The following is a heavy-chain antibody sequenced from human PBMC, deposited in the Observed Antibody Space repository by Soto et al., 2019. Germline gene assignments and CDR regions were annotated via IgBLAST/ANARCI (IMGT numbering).Heavy chain of an antibody. CDR3: ARDVGHYSDCSGYQIYFDY. J-gene: IGHJ4*02. D-gene: IGHD3-22*01. CDR1: CYTFTNYG. V-gene: IGHV1-18*01. Sequence: QVPLVQSGAEVKKPGASVKVSCKVSCYTFTNYGIIWVRQTPGQWLEWMGWLSSYTGNTNYAKKLQGRVTMTTDTSTSTAYMELRILRSEDTAVYYGARDVGHYSDCSGYQIYFDYWGQGTLVTISS. CDR2: LSSYTGNT.